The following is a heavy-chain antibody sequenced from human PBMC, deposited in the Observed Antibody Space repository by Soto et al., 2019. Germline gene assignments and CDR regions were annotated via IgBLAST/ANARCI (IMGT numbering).Heavy chain of an antibody. Sequence: QLTLKESGPTLVKPTQTLTLTCTFSGFSLTTSGVAVDWIRQPPGKALEWLALIYWDDDKRYSPSLSNRLTITKDTSKKQVVLTMTNMDPVDTATYYCAHSGYVYSDYWGQGTLVTVSS. J-gene: IGHJ4*02. D-gene: IGHD2-15*01. CDR1: GFSLTTSGVA. CDR3: AHSGYVYSDY. V-gene: IGHV2-5*02. CDR2: IYWDDDK.